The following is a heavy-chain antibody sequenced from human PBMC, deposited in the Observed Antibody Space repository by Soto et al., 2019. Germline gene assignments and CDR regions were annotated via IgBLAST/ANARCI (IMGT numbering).Heavy chain of an antibody. CDR3: ARVPGVSYNWNDPHYHYGMDV. V-gene: IGHV1-69*13. D-gene: IGHD1-1*01. CDR1: GGTFSSHA. CDR2: IIPIFGTT. Sequence: SVKVSCKASGGTFSSHAISWVRQAPGRGLEWMGGIIPIFGTTNYAQNFRARVTITADESTSTAYMELSSVTAADTAVYYCARVPGVSYNWNDPHYHYGMDVWGQGTTVTVSS. J-gene: IGHJ6*02.